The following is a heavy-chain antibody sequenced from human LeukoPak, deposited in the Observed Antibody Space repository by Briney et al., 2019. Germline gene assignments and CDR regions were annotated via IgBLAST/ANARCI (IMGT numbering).Heavy chain of an antibody. CDR1: GFTVSSNY. V-gene: IGHV3-66*01. CDR2: IYSGGST. D-gene: IGHD1-26*01. CDR3: ARDRRYSGSYYLGL. J-gene: IGHJ4*02. Sequence: GGSLRLSCAASGFTVSSNYMSWVRQAPGKGLEWVSVIYSGGSTYYADSVKGRFTISRDNSKNTLYLQMNSLRAEDTAVYYCARDRRYSGSYYLGLWGQGTLVTVSS.